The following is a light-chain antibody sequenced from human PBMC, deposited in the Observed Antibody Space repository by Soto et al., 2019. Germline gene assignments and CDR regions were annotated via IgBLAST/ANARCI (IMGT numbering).Light chain of an antibody. J-gene: IGKJ1*01. CDR1: QSISSW. V-gene: IGKV1-5*01. CDR3: QQYNSYFQT. CDR2: DAY. Sequence: DIQRTQSPSTQSASVGDRVTITCRASQSISSWLAWYQQKPGKATKLLIYDAYNLESVVPSRVSGSGSWTEVTLTISSLQPDDLATYYCQQYNSYFQTFGQGTKVDIK.